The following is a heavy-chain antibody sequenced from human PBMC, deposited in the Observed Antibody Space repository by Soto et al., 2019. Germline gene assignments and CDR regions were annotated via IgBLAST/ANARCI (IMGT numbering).Heavy chain of an antibody. V-gene: IGHV3-48*02. D-gene: IGHD5-12*01. J-gene: IGHJ6*02. CDR2: ISSSSTI. CDR1: GFTFSSYS. CDR3: ARARKMATNYYYGMDV. Sequence: GGSLRLSCAASGFTFSSYSMNWVRQAPGKGLEWVSYISSSSTIYYADSVKGRFTISRDNAKNSLYLQMNSLRDEDTAVYYCARARKMATNYYYGMDVWGQGTTVTVSS.